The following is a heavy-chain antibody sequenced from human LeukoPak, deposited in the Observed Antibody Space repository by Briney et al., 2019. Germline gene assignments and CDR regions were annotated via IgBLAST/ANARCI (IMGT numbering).Heavy chain of an antibody. J-gene: IGHJ4*02. Sequence: GGSLRLSCAASGFTFSSYGMHWVRQAPGKGLEWVAFIRYDGSNKYYADSVKGRFTISRDNSKNTLYLQMNSLRAEGTAVYYCAKIVVVVAATPRRQDFDYWGQGTLVTVSS. CDR2: IRYDGSNK. D-gene: IGHD2-15*01. V-gene: IGHV3-30*02. CDR1: GFTFSSYG. CDR3: AKIVVVVAATPRRQDFDY.